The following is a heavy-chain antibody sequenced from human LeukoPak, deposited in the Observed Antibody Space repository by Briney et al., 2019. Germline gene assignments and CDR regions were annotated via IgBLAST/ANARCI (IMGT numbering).Heavy chain of an antibody. V-gene: IGHV3-9*01. J-gene: IGHJ3*02. CDR1: GITFDDYA. CDR3: AKVKDTGELLWDPFDI. D-gene: IGHD3-10*01. Sequence: GGSLRLSCAASGITFDDYAMHWVRQAPGKGLEWVSGISWNSGSIGYADSVKGRFTISRDNAKNSLYLQMNSLRAEDTALYYCAKVKDTGELLWDPFDIWGQGTMVTVSS. CDR2: ISWNSGSI.